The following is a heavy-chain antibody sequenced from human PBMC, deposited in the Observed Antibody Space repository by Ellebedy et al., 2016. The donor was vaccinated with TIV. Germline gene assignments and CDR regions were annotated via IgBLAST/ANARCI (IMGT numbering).Heavy chain of an antibody. CDR3: ARIRGFRYGRDYYHNGMDV. CDR1: GGSISSSHYN. V-gene: IGHV4-39*02. CDR2: IYYTGNT. J-gene: IGHJ6*02. D-gene: IGHD5-18*01. Sequence: MPGGSLRLSCAVSGGSISSSHYNWGWNRQPPGKGLEWIGNIYYTGNTYYNPSLKSRVTISVDTSQNHFSLQLNSVAAADTAVYYCARIRGFRYGRDYYHNGMDVWGQGTTVTVSS.